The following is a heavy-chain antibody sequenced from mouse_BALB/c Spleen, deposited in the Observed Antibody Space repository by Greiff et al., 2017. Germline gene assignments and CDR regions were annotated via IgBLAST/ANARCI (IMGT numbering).Heavy chain of an antibody. CDR1: GFTFSSYT. CDR2: ISNGGGST. Sequence: EVKLMESGGGLVQPGGSLKLSCAASGFTFSSYTMSWVRQTPEKRLEWVAYISNGGGSTYYPDTVKGRFTISRDNAKNTLYLQMSSLKSEDTAMYYCARGLRQGYAMDYWGQGTSGTVSS. J-gene: IGHJ4*01. D-gene: IGHD2-4*01. V-gene: IGHV5-12-2*01. CDR3: ARGLRQGYAMDY.